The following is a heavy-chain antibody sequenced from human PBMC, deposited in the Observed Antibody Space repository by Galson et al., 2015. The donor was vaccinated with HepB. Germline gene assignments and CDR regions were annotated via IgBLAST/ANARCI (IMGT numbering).Heavy chain of an antibody. D-gene: IGHD5-24*01. V-gene: IGHV1-69*04. CDR3: ARDRDGLYYYYGMDV. J-gene: IGHJ6*02. CDR1: GGTFSSYA. CDR2: IIPILGIA. Sequence: SVKVSCKASGGTFSSYAISWVRQAPGQGLEWMGRIIPILGIANYAQKFQGRVTITADKSTSTAYMELSSLRSEDTAVYYCARDRDGLYYYYGMDVWGQGTTVTVSS.